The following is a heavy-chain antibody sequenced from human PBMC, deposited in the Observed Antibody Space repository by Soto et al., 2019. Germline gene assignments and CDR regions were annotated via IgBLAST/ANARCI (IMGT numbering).Heavy chain of an antibody. CDR3: ARYFRSRGRYCSSTSCYYYYYGMDV. J-gene: IGHJ6*02. CDR2: IDAGNGNI. D-gene: IGHD2-2*01. V-gene: IGHV1-3*01. Sequence: ASVKVSCKASGYTFTSYAMHWVRQAPGQRLEWMGWIDAGNGNIKYSQKFQGRVTITRDTSTSTAYMELRSLRSDDTAVYYCARYFRSRGRYCSSTSCYYYYYGMDVWGQGTTVTVSS. CDR1: GYTFTSYA.